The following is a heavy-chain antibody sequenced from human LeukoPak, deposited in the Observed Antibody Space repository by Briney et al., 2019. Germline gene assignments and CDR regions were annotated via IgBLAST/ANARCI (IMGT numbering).Heavy chain of an antibody. D-gene: IGHD6-13*01. CDR3: ARARDSSSWYFPLDYYYYMDV. V-gene: IGHV1-69*13. CDR1: GGTFSSYA. CDR2: IIPIFGTA. Sequence: ASVKVSCKASGGTFSSYAISWVRQAPGQGLEWMGGIIPIFGTANYAQKFQGRVTITADESTSTAYMELSSLRSEDTAVYYCARARDSSSWYFPLDYYYYMDVWGKGTTVTVSS. J-gene: IGHJ6*03.